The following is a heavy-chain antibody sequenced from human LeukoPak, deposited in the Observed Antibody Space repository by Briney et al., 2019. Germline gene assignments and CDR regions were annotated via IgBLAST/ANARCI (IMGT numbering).Heavy chain of an antibody. V-gene: IGHV3-33*01. CDR2: IWYDGSNK. D-gene: IGHD5-12*01. CDR3: AREDSGYGRDDAFDI. CDR1: GFTFSSYG. J-gene: IGHJ3*02. Sequence: GGSLRLSCAASGFTFSSYGMHWVRQAPGKGLEWVAVIWYDGSNKYYADSVKGRFTISRDNSKNTLYLQMNSLRAEDTAVYYCAREDSGYGRDDAFDIWGQGTMVTVSS.